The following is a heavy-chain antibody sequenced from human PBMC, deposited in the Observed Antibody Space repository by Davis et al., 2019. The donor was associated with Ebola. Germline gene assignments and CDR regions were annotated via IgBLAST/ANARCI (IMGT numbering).Heavy chain of an antibody. V-gene: IGHV3-48*02. CDR3: ARGRWNYAMDY. J-gene: IGHJ4*02. CDR2: ITNGGSTN. CDR1: GFSFNSYT. Sequence: GESLKISCIASGFSFNSYTMNWVRQAPGKGLEWLSYITNGGSTNSYADSVKGRFTVSRDNAKNSLFLQMNSPRDEDTAVYYCARGRWNYAMDYWGLGTLVIVSS. D-gene: IGHD1-7*01.